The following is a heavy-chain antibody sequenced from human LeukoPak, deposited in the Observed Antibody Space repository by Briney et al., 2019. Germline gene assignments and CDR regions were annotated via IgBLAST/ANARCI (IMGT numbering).Heavy chain of an antibody. Sequence: GRSLRLSCAASGFTFSSYGMHWVRQAPGKGLEWVAVISYDGSNKYYADSVKGRFTISRDNSKNTLYLQMNSLRAEDTAVYYCAKGDSGCDRGYFDYWGQGTLVTVSS. CDR2: ISYDGSNK. CDR3: AKGDSGCDRGYFDY. J-gene: IGHJ4*02. D-gene: IGHD5-12*01. V-gene: IGHV3-30*18. CDR1: GFTFSSYG.